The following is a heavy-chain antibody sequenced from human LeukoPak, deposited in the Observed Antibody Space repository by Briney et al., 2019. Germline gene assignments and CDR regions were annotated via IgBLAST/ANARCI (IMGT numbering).Heavy chain of an antibody. CDR1: GFTFSSYA. CDR3: ARDRGYYDSSGYYYPDAFDI. CDR2: ISYDGSNK. Sequence: GGSLRLSCAASGFTFSSYAMHWVRQAPGKGLEWVAVISYDGSNKYYADSVKGRFTISRDNAKNSLYLQMNSLRAEDTAVYYCARDRGYYDSSGYYYPDAFDIWGQGTMVTVSS. D-gene: IGHD3-22*01. J-gene: IGHJ3*02. V-gene: IGHV3-30-3*01.